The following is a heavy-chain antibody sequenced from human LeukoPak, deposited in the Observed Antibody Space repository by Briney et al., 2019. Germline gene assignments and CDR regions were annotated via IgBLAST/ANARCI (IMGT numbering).Heavy chain of an antibody. Sequence: ASVKVSCKASGYTFTSYDINWVRQAPGKGLEWMGGFDPEDGETIYAQKFQGRVTMTEDTSTDTAYMELSSLRSEDTAVYYCATVLGRITIFGVVILGGFDPWGQGTLVTVSS. J-gene: IGHJ5*02. V-gene: IGHV1-24*01. CDR2: FDPEDGET. D-gene: IGHD3-3*01. CDR3: ATVLGRITIFGVVILGGFDP. CDR1: GYTFTSYD.